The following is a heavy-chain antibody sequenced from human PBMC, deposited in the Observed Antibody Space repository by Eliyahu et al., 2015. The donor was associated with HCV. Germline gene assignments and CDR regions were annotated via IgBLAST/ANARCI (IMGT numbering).Heavy chain of an antibody. V-gene: IGHV3-9*01. CDR3: ARQRDDHYFYFDV. D-gene: IGHD1-1*01. CDR1: GFTFEDYD. Sequence: EVQLVESGGGLVQPGRSLXLSCAASGFTFEDYDMHWVRQVPGKGLEWVSSINWNGDNIDYADSVKGRFTISRDNAKNSLFLQMTGLRAEDTALYYCARQRDDHYFYFDVWGKGTTVTVSS. J-gene: IGHJ6*03. CDR2: INWNGDNI.